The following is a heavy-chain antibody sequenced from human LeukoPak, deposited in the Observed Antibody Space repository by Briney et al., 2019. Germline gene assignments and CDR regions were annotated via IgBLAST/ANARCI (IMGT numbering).Heavy chain of an antibody. V-gene: IGHV3-30*04. D-gene: IGHD3-10*01. J-gene: IGHJ4*02. Sequence: GGSLRLSCAASGFTFSSYAMSWVRQAPGKGLEWVAVISYDGSNKYYADSVKGRFTISRDNSKNTLYLQMNSLRAEDTAVYYCAREPYGSGSSYYFDYWGQGTLVTVSS. CDR3: AREPYGSGSSYYFDY. CDR2: ISYDGSNK. CDR1: GFTFSSYA.